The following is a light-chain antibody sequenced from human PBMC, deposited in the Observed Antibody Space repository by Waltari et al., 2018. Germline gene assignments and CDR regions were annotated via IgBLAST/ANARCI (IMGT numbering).Light chain of an antibody. CDR3: QQYYSTLMYT. CDR1: HSVLYSSTNKNY. CDR2: WAS. Sequence: EIVMTQSPDSLAVSPGSRANNNSNSSHSVLYSSTNKNYFAWYQQKPGQPPKLLIYWASTRESGVPDRFSGSGSGTDFTLTISSLQAEDVAVYYCQQYYSTLMYTFGQGTKLEIK. J-gene: IGKJ2*01. V-gene: IGKV4-1*01.